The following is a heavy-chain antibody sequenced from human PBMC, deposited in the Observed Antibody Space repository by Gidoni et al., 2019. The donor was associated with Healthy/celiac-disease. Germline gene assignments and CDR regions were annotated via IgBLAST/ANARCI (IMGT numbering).Heavy chain of an antibody. CDR3: ARRRVRGVTYNWFDP. CDR2: IKHSGST. V-gene: IGHV4-34*01. Sequence: QVQLQQWGAGLLKPSETLSLTCAVYGGSFSGYYWSWIRQPPGKGLEWIGEIKHSGSTNYNPSLKSRVTISVDTSKNQFSLKLSSVTAADTAVYYCARRRVRGVTYNWFDPWGQGTLVTVSS. J-gene: IGHJ5*02. D-gene: IGHD3-10*01. CDR1: GGSFSGYY.